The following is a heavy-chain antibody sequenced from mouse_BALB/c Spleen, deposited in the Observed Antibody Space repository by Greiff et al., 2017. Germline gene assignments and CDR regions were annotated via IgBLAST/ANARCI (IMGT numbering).Heavy chain of an antibody. CDR2: INPGSGGT. Sequence: QVQLQQSGAELVRPGTSVKVSCKASGYAFTNYLIEWVKQRPGQGLEWIGVINPGSGGTNYNEKFKGKATLTADKSSSTAYMQLSSLTSDDSAVYLCARFSSGWFAYWGQGTLVTVSA. D-gene: IGHD3-1*01. CDR1: GYAFTNYL. V-gene: IGHV1-54*03. CDR3: ARFSSGWFAY. J-gene: IGHJ3*01.